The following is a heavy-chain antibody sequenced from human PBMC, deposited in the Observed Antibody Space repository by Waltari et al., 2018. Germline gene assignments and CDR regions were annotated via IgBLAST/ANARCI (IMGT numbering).Heavy chain of an antibody. CDR3: ASDRGRGLYLDS. D-gene: IGHD2-15*01. CDR1: GDSISNNFF. CDR2: VHQSGRS. V-gene: IGHV4-4*02. Sequence: QVQLQESGPGLAKPSGTLSLTCTVPGDSISNNFFWSWVRQSPGKGLEWIGQVHQSGRSNYNPSLESRVTVSMDTAKNQFSLRVTSVTAADTAIYYCASDRGRGLYLDSWGQGTLVTVSP. J-gene: IGHJ4*02.